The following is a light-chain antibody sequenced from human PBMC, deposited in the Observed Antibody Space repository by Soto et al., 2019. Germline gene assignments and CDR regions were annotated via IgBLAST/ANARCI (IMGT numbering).Light chain of an antibody. CDR2: DAS. CDR3: QQRSKLPRT. V-gene: IGKV3D-20*02. J-gene: IGKJ4*01. Sequence: EIVLTQSPATLSLSPGDRATLSCGASQSVTNNYLAWYQQKPGLAPRLLIYDASYRANGIPDRFSGSGSGTEFTLTISRLEPEDSAVYYCQQRSKLPRTFGGGTKVDIK. CDR1: QSVTNNY.